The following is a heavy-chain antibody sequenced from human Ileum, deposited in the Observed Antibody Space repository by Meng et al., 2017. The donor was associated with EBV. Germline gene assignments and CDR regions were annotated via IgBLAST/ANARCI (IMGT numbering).Heavy chain of an antibody. CDR2: MEYSGRS. Sequence: QLQLQESGPGLVKPSETLSLTCTVSGGSTSSSSCFWDWIRQPPGKGLEWIGSMEYSGRSAYNPSLDSRVTISLDTSKNQFSLKVSSVTAADTAVYYCARRYYGVPFDNWGQGTLVTISS. CDR1: GGSTSSSSCF. J-gene: IGHJ4*02. CDR3: ARRYYGVPFDN. V-gene: IGHV4-39*01. D-gene: IGHD3-3*01.